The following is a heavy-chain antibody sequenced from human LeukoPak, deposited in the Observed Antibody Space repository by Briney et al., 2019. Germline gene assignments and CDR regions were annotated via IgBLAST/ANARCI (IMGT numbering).Heavy chain of an antibody. V-gene: IGHV4-34*01. CDR1: GGSFSGYY. J-gene: IGHJ6*02. D-gene: IGHD3-3*01. CDR2: INHSGST. Sequence: PSETLSLTCAVYGGSFSGYYWSWIRQPPGKGPEWIGEINHSGSTNYNPSLKSRVTISVDTSKNQFSLKLSSVTAADTAVYYCASGILEWLLPARYYYYGMDVWGQGTTVTVSS. CDR3: ASGILEWLLPARYYYYGMDV.